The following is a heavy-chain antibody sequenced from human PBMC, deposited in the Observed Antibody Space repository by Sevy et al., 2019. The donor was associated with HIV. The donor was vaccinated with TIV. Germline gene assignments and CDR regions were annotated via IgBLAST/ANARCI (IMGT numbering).Heavy chain of an antibody. CDR2: ISGSRTYI. J-gene: IGHJ5*02. CDR3: ARGHPGIAVTVPNWFDP. Sequence: GGSLRLSCATSGFTFNSYSMNWVRQAPGKGLEWVSSISGSRTYIYYADSVKGRFTISRDNAKNSLYLQMNNLRAEDTAVYYCARGHPGIAVTVPNWFDPWGQGTLVTVSS. D-gene: IGHD6-19*01. V-gene: IGHV3-21*01. CDR1: GFTFNSYS.